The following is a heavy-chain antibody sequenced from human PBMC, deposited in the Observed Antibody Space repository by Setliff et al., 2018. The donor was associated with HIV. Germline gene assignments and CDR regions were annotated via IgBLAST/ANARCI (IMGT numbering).Heavy chain of an antibody. CDR1: GYTFTSYH. J-gene: IGHJ2*01. D-gene: IGHD5-12*01. V-gene: IGHV1-69*13. CDR2: IPIFGAA. CDR3: ARVRDGYNYGLGWYFDL. Sequence: GASVKVSCKTSGYTFTSYHLHWLRQAPGQGLEWMGGIPIFGAANYAQKFQGRVTITADESTTTAYMELSSLRSEDTAVYYCARVRDGYNYGLGWYFDLWGRGTLVTVSS.